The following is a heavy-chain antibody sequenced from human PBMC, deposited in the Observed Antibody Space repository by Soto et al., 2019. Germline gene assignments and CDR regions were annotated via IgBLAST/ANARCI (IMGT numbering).Heavy chain of an antibody. CDR1: GFIFSNYA. J-gene: IGHJ2*01. D-gene: IGHD3-16*01. CDR3: AKVAGGLGYFDL. CDR2: ISASGGNI. V-gene: IGHV3-23*01. Sequence: QSGGSLRLSXVASGFIFSNYAMTWVRQAPGKGLEWVATISASGGNIEYTDSLKGRFTISRDNSKNTLYLQLNGLTADDTAVHYCAKVAGGLGYFDLWGRGTLVTVSS.